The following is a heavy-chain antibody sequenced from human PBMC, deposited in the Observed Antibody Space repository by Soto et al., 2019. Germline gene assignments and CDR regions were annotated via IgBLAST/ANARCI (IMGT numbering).Heavy chain of an antibody. CDR2: INHSGRT. Sequence: PSETLSLTCAVYGGSFSGYYWSWIRQPPGKGLEWIGEINHSGRTNYNPSLKSRVTISVDTSKNQFSLKLSSVTAADTAVYYCGGIVGSSWFYGMDVWGQGTTVTVSS. V-gene: IGHV4-34*01. CDR1: GGSFSGYY. CDR3: GGIVGSSWFYGMDV. J-gene: IGHJ6*02. D-gene: IGHD6-13*01.